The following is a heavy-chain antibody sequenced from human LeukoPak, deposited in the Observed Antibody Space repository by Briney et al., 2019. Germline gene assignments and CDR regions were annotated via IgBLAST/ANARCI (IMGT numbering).Heavy chain of an antibody. CDR3: ARDSCSSTSCRKKFDY. V-gene: IGHV4-39*07. CDR1: GGSISSSNYY. CDR2: IYYSGST. Sequence: PSETLSLTCTVSGGSISSSNYYWGWIRQPPGKGLEWIGSIYYSGSTYYNPSLKSRVTISVDTSKNQFSLKLSSVTAADTAVYYWARDSCSSTSCRKKFDYWGQGTLVTVSS. J-gene: IGHJ4*02. D-gene: IGHD2-2*01.